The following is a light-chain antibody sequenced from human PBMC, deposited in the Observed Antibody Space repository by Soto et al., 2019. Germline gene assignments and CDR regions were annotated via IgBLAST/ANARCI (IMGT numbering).Light chain of an antibody. Sequence: EIVMTQSPATLSVSPGERDTLSCRASQSVSSYLAWYQQKPGQAPRLLIYGASNRATGIPDRFSGSGSGTDFTLTISSLQPEDFATYYCQQTNNFSITFGQGTRLEIK. V-gene: IGKV3D-15*01. J-gene: IGKJ5*01. CDR3: QQTNNFSIT. CDR1: QSVSSY. CDR2: GAS.